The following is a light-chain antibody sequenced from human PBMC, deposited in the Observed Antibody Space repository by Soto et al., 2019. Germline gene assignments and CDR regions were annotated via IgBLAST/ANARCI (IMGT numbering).Light chain of an antibody. Sequence: HSVLTQPPSVSAAPGQKVTISCSGSSSNIGGNSVSWYQQLPGTAPKLLIYDDNKRPSGIPDRFSGSKSGTSATLGIAGFQTGDEADYYCGSWDSSLSDYVLGNGTKLTVL. CDR3: GSWDSSLSDYV. CDR2: DDN. CDR1: SSNIGGNS. J-gene: IGLJ1*01. V-gene: IGLV1-51*01.